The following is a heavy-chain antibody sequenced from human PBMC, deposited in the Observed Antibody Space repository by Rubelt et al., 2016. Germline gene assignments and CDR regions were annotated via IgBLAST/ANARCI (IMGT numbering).Heavy chain of an antibody. V-gene: IGHV1-8*01. CDR3: ARGRGRRFVRFDP. CDR2: MNPNSGNT. D-gene: IGHD3-10*01. Sequence: RGLEWMGWMNPNSGNTGYAQKFQGRVTMTRNTSISTAYMELSSLRSEDTAVYYCARGRGRRFVRFDPWGQGTLVTVSS. J-gene: IGHJ5*02.